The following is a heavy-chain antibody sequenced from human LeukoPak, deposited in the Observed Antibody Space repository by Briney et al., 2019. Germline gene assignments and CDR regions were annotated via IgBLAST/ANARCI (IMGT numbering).Heavy chain of an antibody. CDR1: GYTFTSYY. J-gene: IGHJ3*02. CDR3: ARDKDIVVVPAAIKPPRSAFDI. V-gene: IGHV1-46*03. D-gene: IGHD2-2*02. Sequence: ASVKVSCKASGYTFTSYYMHWVRQAPGQGLEWMGIINPSGGSTSYAQKFQGRVTMTRDTSTSTVYMELSSLRSEDTAVYYCARDKDIVVVPAAIKPPRSAFDIWGQGTMVTVSS. CDR2: INPSGGST.